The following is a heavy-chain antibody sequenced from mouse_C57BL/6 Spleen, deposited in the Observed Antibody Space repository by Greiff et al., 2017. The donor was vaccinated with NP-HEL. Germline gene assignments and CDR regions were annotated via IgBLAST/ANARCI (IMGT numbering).Heavy chain of an antibody. CDR3: ARGDFVRDYAMDY. Sequence: QVQLQQPGAELFTPGASVKMSCKASGYTFTSYWIICVQQSTPPVPSSLSPLYPCSRSTNYNEKFKSKATLTVDTSSSTAYMQLSSLTSEDSAVYYCARGDFVRDYAMDYWGQGTSVTV. CDR1: GYTFTSYW. CDR2: LYPCSRST. D-gene: IGHD3-2*02. V-gene: IGHV1-55*01. J-gene: IGHJ4*01.